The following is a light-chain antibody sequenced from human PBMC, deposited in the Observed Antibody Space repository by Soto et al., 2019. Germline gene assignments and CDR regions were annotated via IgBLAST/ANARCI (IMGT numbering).Light chain of an antibody. V-gene: IGKV1-5*03. CDR1: QSISSW. J-gene: IGKJ1*01. CDR2: KAS. CDR3: QQYGSSSPWT. Sequence: DIQMTQSPSTLSASVGDRVTITCRASQSISSWLAWYQQKPGKAPKLLIYKASSLETGVPSRFSGSGSGTEFTLTISSLQPDDFASYYCQQYGSSSPWTFGQGTKVEVQ.